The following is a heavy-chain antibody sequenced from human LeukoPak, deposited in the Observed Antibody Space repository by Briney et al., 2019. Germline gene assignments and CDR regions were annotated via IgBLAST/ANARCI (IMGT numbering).Heavy chain of an antibody. V-gene: IGHV4-34*01. CDR2: INQSGSP. J-gene: IGHJ4*02. CDR3: ARVIGDVSGYYVDY. CDR1: GGSFSGYY. Sequence: SETPSLTCAVYGGSFSGYYWSWIRQPPGKGLEWIGEINQSGSPNYNPSLKSRITISVDTSKNQFSLKLRSVTAADTAVFYCARVIGDVSGYYVDYWGQGALVTVSS. D-gene: IGHD3-22*01.